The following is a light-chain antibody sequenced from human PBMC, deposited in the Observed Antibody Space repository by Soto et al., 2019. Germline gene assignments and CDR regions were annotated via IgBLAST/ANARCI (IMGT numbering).Light chain of an antibody. V-gene: IGKV1-39*01. CDR3: QQSYSTPWT. J-gene: IGKJ1*01. Sequence: DIQMTQSPSFLSASVGDRVTITCRASQIISSYLNWYQQKPGKAPKLLIYAASSLRSGVPSRFSGSGSGTDFTLTISSLEPEDFATYYCQQSYSTPWTFGQGTKVEIK. CDR1: QIISSY. CDR2: AAS.